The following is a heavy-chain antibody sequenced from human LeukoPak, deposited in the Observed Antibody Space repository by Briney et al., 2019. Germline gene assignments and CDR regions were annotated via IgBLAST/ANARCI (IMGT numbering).Heavy chain of an antibody. CDR3: ARGDWFTWFDP. V-gene: IGHV4-31*03. D-gene: IGHD3-9*01. Sequence: SETLSLTCTVSGGSISSGGYYWSWIRQHPGKGLEWIGYIYYSGSTYYNPSLKSRVTISVDTSKNQFSLKLSSVTAADTAVYYCARGDWFTWFDPWGLGTLVTVSS. J-gene: IGHJ5*02. CDR2: IYYSGST. CDR1: GGSISSGGYY.